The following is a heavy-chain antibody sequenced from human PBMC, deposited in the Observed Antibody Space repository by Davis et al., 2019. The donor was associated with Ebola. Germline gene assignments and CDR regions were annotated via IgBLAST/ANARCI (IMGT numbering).Heavy chain of an antibody. Sequence: PSETLSPTCVAPGGPTNSHHCWPWVRQPPGKGREWLVEINQRGGTNYNPSLRSRVTISVDKSKNQFSLRLTSVTAADTAVYFCARRPIWTGASSFYYGMGVWGQGTTVTVSS. V-gene: IGHV4-4*02. J-gene: IGHJ6*02. CDR2: INQRGGT. CDR1: GGPTNSHHC. CDR3: ARRPIWTGASSFYYGMGV. D-gene: IGHD3/OR15-3a*01.